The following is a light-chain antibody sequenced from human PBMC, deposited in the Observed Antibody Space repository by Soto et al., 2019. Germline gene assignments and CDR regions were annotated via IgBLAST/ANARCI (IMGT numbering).Light chain of an antibody. CDR1: SSNIGAGYD. J-gene: IGLJ2*01. V-gene: IGLV1-40*01. CDR2: DNN. Sequence: QSALTQPPSMSGAPGQRVTISCTGSSSNIGAGYDVHWYQQHPGTAPKLLIFDNNNRPSGVPDRFSGSKSDTSASLAITGLQAEDEADYYCQSFDTSLSGFVVFGGGTKVTVL. CDR3: QSFDTSLSGFVV.